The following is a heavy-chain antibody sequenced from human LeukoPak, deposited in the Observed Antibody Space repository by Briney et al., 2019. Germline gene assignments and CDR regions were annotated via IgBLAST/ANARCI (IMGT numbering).Heavy chain of an antibody. V-gene: IGHV4-4*07. CDR1: GGSISSYY. CDR2: TYTSGST. J-gene: IGHJ3*02. Sequence: SETLSLTCTVSGGSISSYYWSWIRQPAGKGLEWIGRTYTSGSTNYNPSLKSRVTMSVDTSKNQFSLKLSSVTAADTAVYYCARGGITMVRGVRVPDAFDIWGQGTMVTVSS. D-gene: IGHD3-10*01. CDR3: ARGGITMVRGVRVPDAFDI.